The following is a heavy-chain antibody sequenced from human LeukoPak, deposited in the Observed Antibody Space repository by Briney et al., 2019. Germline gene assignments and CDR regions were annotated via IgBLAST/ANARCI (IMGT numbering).Heavy chain of an antibody. CDR1: GYTFTGYY. V-gene: IGHV1-2*02. J-gene: IGHJ3*02. CDR2: INPNSGGT. D-gene: IGHD2-15*01. Sequence: ASVKVSCKASGYTFTGYYMHWVRQAPGQGLEWMGWINPNSGGTNYVQKFQGRVTMTRDTSISTAYMELSRLRSDDTAVYYCASYGSGSHDAFDIWGQGTMVTVSS. CDR3: ASYGSGSHDAFDI.